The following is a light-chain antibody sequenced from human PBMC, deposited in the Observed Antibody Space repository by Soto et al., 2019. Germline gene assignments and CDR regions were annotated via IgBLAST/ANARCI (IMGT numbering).Light chain of an antibody. CDR1: QSVASN. CDR3: RQYGNSPVT. J-gene: IGKJ2*01. Sequence: EVVMTQSPGTLSLSPGERATLSCWASQSVASNLVWYQQKPGQAPRLLIYGASRRPTAIPDRFSGSGSGTDFTLTITRLEPEDFAVYYCRQYGNSPVTFGRGTRLQIK. CDR2: GAS. V-gene: IGKV3-20*01.